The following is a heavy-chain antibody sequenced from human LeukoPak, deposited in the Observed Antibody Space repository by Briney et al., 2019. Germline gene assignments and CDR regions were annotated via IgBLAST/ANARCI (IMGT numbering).Heavy chain of an antibody. CDR2: IYYSGTT. V-gene: IGHV4-30-4*08. D-gene: IGHD3-3*01. CDR3: TRAYWIGFHFDS. Sequence: SETLSLTCSVSGGSISSKFYYWGWIRQPPGKGLEYIGYIYYSGTTYYNPSLKSRITMSVDMSANQFSLRLTSVSAADTAVYYCTRAYWIGFHFDSWGQGILVSVSS. J-gene: IGHJ4*02. CDR1: GGSISSKFYY.